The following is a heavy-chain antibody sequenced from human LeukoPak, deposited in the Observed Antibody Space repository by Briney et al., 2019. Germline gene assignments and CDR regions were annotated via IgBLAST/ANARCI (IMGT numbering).Heavy chain of an antibody. CDR3: ARGLWGDYYMDV. J-gene: IGHJ6*03. Sequence: PSETLSLTCTVSGGSISSYYWSWIRQPPGKGLEWIGYIYYSGSTNYNPSLKSRVTISVDTSKNQFSLKLSSVTAADTAVYYCARGLWGDYYMDVWGKGTTVTVSS. CDR2: IYYSGST. D-gene: IGHD3-16*01. V-gene: IGHV4-59*01. CDR1: GGSISSYY.